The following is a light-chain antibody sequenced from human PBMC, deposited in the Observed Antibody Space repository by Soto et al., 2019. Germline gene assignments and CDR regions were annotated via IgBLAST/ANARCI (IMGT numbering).Light chain of an antibody. CDR3: QQYNSYPT. CDR1: QSISSW. V-gene: IGKV1-5*03. CDR2: KAS. J-gene: IGKJ1*01. Sequence: DLQMTQSPSTLSASVGDRVTITCRASQSISSWLAWYQQKPGKAPKLLIYKASSLESGVPSRFSGSGSGTEFTLTISSLQPDDFATYYCQQYNSYPTVGQGTEVDI.